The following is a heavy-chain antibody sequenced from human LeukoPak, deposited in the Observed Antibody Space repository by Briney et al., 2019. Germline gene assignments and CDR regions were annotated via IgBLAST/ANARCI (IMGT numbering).Heavy chain of an antibody. Sequence: GGSLRLSCAASGFTVDVKYMIWVRQAPGKGPVWVARINYADSVKGRFTISRDNAKNTLYLQMNSLGAEDTAVYYCARRINYYDSSGYYYVRYFDSWGQGTLVAVSS. CDR1: GFTVDVKY. CDR3: ARRINYYDSSGYYYVRYFDS. CDR2: IN. D-gene: IGHD3-22*01. V-gene: IGHV3-74*01. J-gene: IGHJ4*02.